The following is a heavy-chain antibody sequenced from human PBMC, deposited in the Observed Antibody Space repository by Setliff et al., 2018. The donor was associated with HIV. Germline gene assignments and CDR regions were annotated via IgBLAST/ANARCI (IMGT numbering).Heavy chain of an antibody. V-gene: IGHV7-4-1*02. Sequence: EASVKVSCKASGYTFTSYAMNWVRQAPGQGLEWMGWINTNTGNPTYAQGFTGRFVFSLDTSVSTAYLQISSLKAEDTAVYYCARDLASIVGVYFAPALGYWGQGTLVTVSS. CDR3: ARDLASIVGVYFAPALGY. J-gene: IGHJ4*02. CDR1: GYTFTSYA. D-gene: IGHD1-26*01. CDR2: INTNTGNP.